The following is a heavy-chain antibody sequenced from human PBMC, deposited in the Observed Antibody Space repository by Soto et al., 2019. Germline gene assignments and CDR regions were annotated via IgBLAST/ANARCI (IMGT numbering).Heavy chain of an antibody. V-gene: IGHV3-23*01. D-gene: IGHD6-19*01. CDR1: GFTFSSYA. CDR2: ISGSGGNT. CDR3: AKDRSSGWYVFDY. J-gene: IGHJ4*02. Sequence: EVQLLESGGGLVQPGGSLRLSCAASGFTFSSYAMSWVRQAPGKGLEWVSSISGSGGNTKYADSVKGRFTISRANSKNTLYLQMSSLRAEDTAIYYCAKDRSSGWYVFDYWGQGTLVTVSS.